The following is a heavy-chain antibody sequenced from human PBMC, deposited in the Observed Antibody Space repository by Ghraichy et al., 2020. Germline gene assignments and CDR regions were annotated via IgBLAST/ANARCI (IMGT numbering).Heavy chain of an antibody. CDR3: ARDPTMIVVVITTGHFDY. CDR1: GFTFSSYA. J-gene: IGHJ4*02. D-gene: IGHD3-22*01. V-gene: IGHV3-30-3*01. CDR2: ISYDGSNK. Sequence: GGSLRLSCAASGFTFSSYAMHWVRQAPGKGLEWVAVISYDGSNKYYADSVKGRFTISRDNSKNTLYLQMNSLRAEDTAVYYCARDPTMIVVVITTGHFDYGGQGTLVTVSS.